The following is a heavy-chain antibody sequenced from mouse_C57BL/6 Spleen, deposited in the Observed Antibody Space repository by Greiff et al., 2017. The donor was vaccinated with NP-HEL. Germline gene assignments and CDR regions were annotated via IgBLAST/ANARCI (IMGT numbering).Heavy chain of an antibody. CDR3: ARGLRAWFAY. V-gene: IGHV1-9*01. CDR1: GYTFTGYW. CDR2: ILPGSGST. J-gene: IGHJ3*01. Sequence: QVQLKQSGAELMKPGASVKLSCKATGYTFTGYWIEWVKQRPGHGLEWIGEILPGSGSTNYNEKFKGKATLTADTSSNTAYMQLSSLTTEDSAIYYCARGLRAWFAYWGQGTLVTVSA. D-gene: IGHD2-4*01.